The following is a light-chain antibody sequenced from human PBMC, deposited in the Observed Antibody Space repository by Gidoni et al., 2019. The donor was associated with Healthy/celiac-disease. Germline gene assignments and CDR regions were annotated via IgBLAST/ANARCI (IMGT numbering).Light chain of an antibody. CDR3: NSRDSSGNHVV. V-gene: IGLV3-19*01. CDR1: SLRSDY. Sequence: SSELTQDPAVSVALGQTVRITCQGDSLRSDYASWYQQTPGPAPVLVSYGKNNRPSGIPDRFSGSSSGNTASVTITGAQAEDEADYYCNSRDSSGNHVVFGGGTKLTVL. CDR2: GKN. J-gene: IGLJ2*01.